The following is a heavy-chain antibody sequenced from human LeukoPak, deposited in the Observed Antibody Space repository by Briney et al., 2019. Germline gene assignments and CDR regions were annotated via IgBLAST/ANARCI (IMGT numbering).Heavy chain of an antibody. CDR2: IDRDGSGT. CDR3: AELGITMIGGV. J-gene: IGHJ6*04. Sequence: PGGSLRLSCTASGFTFSDYWMHWVRQAPGKGLVWVSHIDRDGSGTTYADSVKGRFTISRDNAKNSLYLQMNSLRAEDTAVYYCAELGITMIGGVWGKGTTVTISS. D-gene: IGHD3-10*02. V-gene: IGHV3-74*01. CDR1: GFTFSDYW.